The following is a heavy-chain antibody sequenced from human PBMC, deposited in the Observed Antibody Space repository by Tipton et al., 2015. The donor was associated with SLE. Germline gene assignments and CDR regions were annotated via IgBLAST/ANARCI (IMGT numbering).Heavy chain of an antibody. CDR2: IHHSRST. CDR1: GGSIRSSNW. V-gene: IGHV4-4*02. D-gene: IGHD4-17*01. J-gene: IGHJ4*02. CDR3: AKDYNHDNADYN. Sequence: TLSLTCAVSGGSIRSSNWWIWVRQPPGKGLEWIGEIHHSRSTNANPSLKSRVTISVDKSKNQFSLKLSSVTVADTAVYYCAKDYNHDNADYNWGQGTLVIVSS.